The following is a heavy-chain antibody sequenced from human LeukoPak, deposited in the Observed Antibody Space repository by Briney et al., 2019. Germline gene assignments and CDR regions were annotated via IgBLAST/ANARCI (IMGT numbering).Heavy chain of an antibody. CDR1: GLTVNNNY. CDR2: ISSSSSYI. D-gene: IGHD3-10*01. V-gene: IGHV3-21*01. CDR3: ARSGWFGELFSWFDP. J-gene: IGHJ5*02. Sequence: GGSLRLSCAASGLTVNNNYMNWVRQAPGKGLEWVSSISSSSSYIYYADSVKGRFTISRDNAKNSLYLQMNSLRAEDTAVYYCARSGWFGELFSWFDPWGQGTLVTVSS.